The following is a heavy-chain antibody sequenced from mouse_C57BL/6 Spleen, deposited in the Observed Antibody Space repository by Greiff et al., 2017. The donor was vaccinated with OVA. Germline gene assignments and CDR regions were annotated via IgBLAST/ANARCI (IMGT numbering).Heavy chain of an antibody. CDR1: GYTFTDYY. J-gene: IGHJ3*01. CDR3: ARGGYDYDFAY. V-gene: IGHV1-26*01. D-gene: IGHD2-4*01. Sequence: EVQLQQSGPELVKPGASVKISCKASGYTFTDYYMNWVKQSHGKSLEWIGDINPNNGGTSYNQKFKGKATLTVDKSSSTAYMELRSLTSEDSAVYYCARGGYDYDFAYWGQGTLVTVSA. CDR2: INPNNGGT.